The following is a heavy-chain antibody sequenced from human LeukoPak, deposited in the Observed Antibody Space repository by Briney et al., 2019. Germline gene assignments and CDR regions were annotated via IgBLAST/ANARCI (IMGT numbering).Heavy chain of an antibody. Sequence: SAETLSLTCAVYGGSFSGYYWSWIRQPPGKGREWSGEINHSGSTNYNPSLKSRLTITVDTSKNQFSLKLSSVTAADTAVYYCARATVGPAMADYWGQGTLVTVSS. D-gene: IGHD5-18*01. CDR1: GGSFSGYY. CDR3: ARATVGPAMADY. J-gene: IGHJ4*02. V-gene: IGHV4-34*01. CDR2: INHSGST.